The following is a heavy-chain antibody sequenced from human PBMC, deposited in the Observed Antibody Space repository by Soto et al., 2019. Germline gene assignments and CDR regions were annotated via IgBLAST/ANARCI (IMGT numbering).Heavy chain of an antibody. J-gene: IGHJ5*02. CDR3: ATQSVYCSSTSCYAGMRYNCFDP. D-gene: IGHD2-2*01. V-gene: IGHV1-8*01. CDR1: GYTFTSYD. CDR2: MNPDSGNT. Sequence: QVQLVQSGAEVKKPGASVKVSCKASGYTFTSYDINWVRQATGQGLECMGWMNPDSGNTGYAQKFQDGSTITKNTSISATDMELSSLGSEDTAVYYCATQSVYCSSTSCYAGMRYNCFDPWGQRTLVTVSS.